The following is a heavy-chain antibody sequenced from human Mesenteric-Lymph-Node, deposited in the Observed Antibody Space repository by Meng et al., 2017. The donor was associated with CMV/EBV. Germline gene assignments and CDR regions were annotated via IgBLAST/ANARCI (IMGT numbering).Heavy chain of an antibody. CDR1: GYTFIDYY. CDR3: ARGDYDFWSGYQIIWFDP. Sequence: ASVKVSCKASGYTFIDYYVHWVRQAPGQGLEWMGWINPNTGGRHYAQKFQGRVTMTSDTSITTAYMELSKLTSDDTAVYYCARGDYDFWSGYQIIWFDPWSQGTLVTVSS. D-gene: IGHD3-3*01. V-gene: IGHV1-2*02. CDR2: INPNTGGR. J-gene: IGHJ5*02.